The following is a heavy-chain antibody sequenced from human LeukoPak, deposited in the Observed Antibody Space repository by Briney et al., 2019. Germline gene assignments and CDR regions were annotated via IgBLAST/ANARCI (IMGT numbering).Heavy chain of an antibody. CDR1: GFXFSSHW. J-gene: IGHJ5*02. CDR3: ARISLSGWVNDH. V-gene: IGHV3-74*01. CDR2: ISSDGSST. Sequence: PGGSLRLSCAASGFXFSSHWIHWVRQAPGKGLMWVTRISSDGSSTSYADSVKGRFTISRDNAKNTLYLQMSSLRAEDTAMYYCARISLSGWVNDHWGQGTLVTVSS. D-gene: IGHD6-19*01.